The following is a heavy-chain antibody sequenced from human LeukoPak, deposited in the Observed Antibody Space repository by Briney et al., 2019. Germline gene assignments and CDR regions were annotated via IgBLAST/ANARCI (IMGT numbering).Heavy chain of an antibody. D-gene: IGHD4-17*01. J-gene: IGHJ5*02. V-gene: IGHV4-59*01. Sequence: SETLSLTCTVSGGSISSYYWSWIRQPPGKGLEWIGYIYYSGSTNYNSSLKSRVTISVDTSKNQFSLKLSSVTAADTAVYYCARGVSTVTNWFDPWGQGTLVTVSS. CDR2: IYYSGST. CDR1: GGSISSYY. CDR3: ARGVSTVTNWFDP.